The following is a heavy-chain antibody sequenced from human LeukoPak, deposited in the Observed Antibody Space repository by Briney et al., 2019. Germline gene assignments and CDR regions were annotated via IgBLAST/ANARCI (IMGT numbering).Heavy chain of an antibody. CDR3: ARAGGYGDYAADY. Sequence: SVKVSCKASGNTFTGYYIHWVRQAPGQGLEWMGGIIPIFGTANYAQKFQGRVTITADKSTSTAYMELSSLRSEDTAVYYCARAGGYGDYAADYWGQGTLVTVSS. CDR1: GNTFTGYY. CDR2: IIPIFGTA. J-gene: IGHJ4*02. V-gene: IGHV1-69*06. D-gene: IGHD4-17*01.